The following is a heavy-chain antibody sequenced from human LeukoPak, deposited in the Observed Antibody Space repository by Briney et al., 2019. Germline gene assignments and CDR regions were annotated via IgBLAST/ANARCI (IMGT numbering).Heavy chain of an antibody. CDR1: GGSITSHS. CDR2: IYYSGST. Sequence: PSETLSLTCTVSGGSITSHSWGWIRQAPGKGLEWIGYIYYSGSTKYNPSLESRLTMSVDTSKNEFSLKMTSVTAADTAIYFCARWHPSLSGFDIWGQGTEVIVSS. J-gene: IGHJ3*02. CDR3: ARWHPSLSGFDI. V-gene: IGHV4-59*11. D-gene: IGHD1-26*01.